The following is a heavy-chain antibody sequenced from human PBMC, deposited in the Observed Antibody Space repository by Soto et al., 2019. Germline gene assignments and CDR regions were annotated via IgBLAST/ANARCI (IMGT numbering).Heavy chain of an antibody. CDR2: ISSSSSYT. V-gene: IGHV3-11*06. CDR1: GFTFSDYY. CDR3: ARDYSSYGPFDY. J-gene: IGHJ4*02. Sequence: PGGSLRLSCVASGFTFSDYYMSWIRQAPGKGLEWVSYISSSSSYTNYADSVKGRFTISRDNAKISLYLQMNSLRAEDTAVYYCARDYSSYGPFDYWGQGTLVTVSS. D-gene: IGHD5-18*01.